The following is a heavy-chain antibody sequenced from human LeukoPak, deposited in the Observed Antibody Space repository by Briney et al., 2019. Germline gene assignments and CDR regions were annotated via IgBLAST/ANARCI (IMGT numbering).Heavy chain of an antibody. CDR1: GESFSGYY. CDR2: INHSGST. CDR3: ARVAVAFDY. Sequence: KPSETLSLTCAVYGESFSGYYWSWIRQPPGKGLEWIGEINHSGSTNYNPSLKSRVTISVDTSKNEFSLKLSSVTAADTAVDYCARVAVAFDYWGQGTLVTVSS. D-gene: IGHD6-19*01. J-gene: IGHJ4*02. V-gene: IGHV4-34*01.